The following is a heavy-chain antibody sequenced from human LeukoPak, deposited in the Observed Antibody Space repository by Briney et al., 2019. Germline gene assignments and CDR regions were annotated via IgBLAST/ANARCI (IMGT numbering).Heavy chain of an antibody. V-gene: IGHV1-69*13. CDR2: IISIFGTA. J-gene: IGHJ5*02. D-gene: IGHD6-13*01. CDR3: ARVPSSSDWFDP. CDR1: GGTFSSYA. Sequence: SVKVSCKASGGTFSSYAISWVRQAPGQGREWVGRIISIFGTANYAQKVQGRVTITPDESPSTAYMELSSLRSEDTAVYYCARVPSSSDWFDPWGQGTLVTVSS.